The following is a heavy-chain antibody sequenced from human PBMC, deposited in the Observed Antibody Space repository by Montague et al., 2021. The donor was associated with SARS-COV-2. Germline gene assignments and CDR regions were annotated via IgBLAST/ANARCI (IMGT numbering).Heavy chain of an antibody. CDR1: GFSLTSTGVA. J-gene: IGHJ4*02. Sequence: PALVKPTQTLTLTRTFSGFSLTSTGVAVGWIRQPPGKALEWLALIHWDDERLYTPSLENRLTVTKDIPKKQVVLTMTDMDPVDTATYHCAAGWFYFDHWGQGIEVTVSS. V-gene: IGHV2-5*02. CDR2: IHWDDER. CDR3: AAGWFYFDH. D-gene: IGHD2-15*01.